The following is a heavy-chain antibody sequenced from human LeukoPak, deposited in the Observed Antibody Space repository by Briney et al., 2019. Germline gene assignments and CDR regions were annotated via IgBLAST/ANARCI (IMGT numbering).Heavy chain of an antibody. Sequence: NPSETLSLTCTVSGGSISTTYYHWGWFRQPPGEGPEWIASIYYSGSTYFHPSLKSRVTISVDTSKNQFSLKLSSVTAADTAVYYCARVSLRPPPVDYGSGSYYLRYWFDPWGQGTLVTVSS. CDR2: IYYSGST. CDR1: GGSISTTYYH. D-gene: IGHD3-10*01. CDR3: ARVSLRPPPVDYGSGSYYLRYWFDP. V-gene: IGHV4-39*07. J-gene: IGHJ5*02.